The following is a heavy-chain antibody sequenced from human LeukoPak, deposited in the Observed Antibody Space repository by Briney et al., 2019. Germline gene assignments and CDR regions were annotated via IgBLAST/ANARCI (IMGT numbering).Heavy chain of an antibody. D-gene: IGHD1-7*01. CDR3: ARILELDYYYGMDV. CDR1: GGTFSNYA. Sequence: SVKVSCKASGGTFSNYAISWVRQAPGQGLEWMGRIIPILGIANYAQKFQGRVTITADKSTSTAYMELSSLRSEDTAVYYCARILELDYYYGMDVWGQGTTVTVSS. J-gene: IGHJ6*02. V-gene: IGHV1-69*04. CDR2: IIPILGIA.